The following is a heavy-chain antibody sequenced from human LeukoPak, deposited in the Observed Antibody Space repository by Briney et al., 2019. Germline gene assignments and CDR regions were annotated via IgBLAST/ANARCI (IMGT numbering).Heavy chain of an antibody. V-gene: IGHV4-39*01. CDR1: GGSISSSSYY. CDR2: IYYSGST. D-gene: IGHD6-6*01. Sequence: SETLSLTCTVSGGSISSSSYYWGWIRQPPGKGLEWIGSIYYSGSTYYNLSLKSRVTISVDTSKNQFSLKLSSVTAADTAVYYCARHRAYSSSSPFDYWGQGTLVTVSS. CDR3: ARHRAYSSSSPFDY. J-gene: IGHJ4*02.